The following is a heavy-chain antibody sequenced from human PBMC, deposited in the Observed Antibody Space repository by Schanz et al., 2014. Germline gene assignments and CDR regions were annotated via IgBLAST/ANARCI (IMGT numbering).Heavy chain of an antibody. J-gene: IGHJ5*02. Sequence: QVQLVQSGAEVKKPGASVKVSCKASGDTFTDYGISWVRQAPGQGFEWMAWTNLKNGHTNYAQKFQGRVTMTRDTATRTAFMELRSLRSDDTAVYYCARDGSGVLGAPYWFDPGGQGTLVTVSS. CDR2: TNLKNGHT. V-gene: IGHV1-18*04. CDR1: GDTFTDYG. CDR3: ARDGSGVLGAPYWFDP. D-gene: IGHD1-26*01.